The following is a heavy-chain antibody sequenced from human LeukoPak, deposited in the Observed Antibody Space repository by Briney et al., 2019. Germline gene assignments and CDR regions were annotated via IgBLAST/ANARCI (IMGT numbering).Heavy chain of an antibody. Sequence: GRSLRLSCAASGFTFSSYAMHWVHQAPGKGLEWVAVISYDGSNKYYADSVKGRFTISRDNSTNTLYLQMNSLRAEDTAVYYCARAYSSSWYSGGPDEYYYYYGMDVWGQGTTVTVSS. CDR1: GFTFSSYA. D-gene: IGHD6-13*01. V-gene: IGHV3-30-3*01. CDR3: ARAYSSSWYSGGPDEYYYYYGMDV. J-gene: IGHJ6*02. CDR2: ISYDGSNK.